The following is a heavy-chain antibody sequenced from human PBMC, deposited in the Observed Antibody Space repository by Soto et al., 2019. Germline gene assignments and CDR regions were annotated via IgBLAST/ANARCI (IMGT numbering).Heavy chain of an antibody. CDR3: ARDLGWLRVDY. Sequence: EVQLVESGGGLVQPGGSLRLSCAASGFTFSNYWMIWVRQSPGKGLEWVANIKQDGSEKYYVDSVKGRFTISRDNAKNSLYLPMNSLRAEDTAVYYCARDLGWLRVDYWGQGTLVTVTS. CDR1: GFTFSNYW. V-gene: IGHV3-7*04. CDR2: IKQDGSEK. D-gene: IGHD5-18*01. J-gene: IGHJ4*02.